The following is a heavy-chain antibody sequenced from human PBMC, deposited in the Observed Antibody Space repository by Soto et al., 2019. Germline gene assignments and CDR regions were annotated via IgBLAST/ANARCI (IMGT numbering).Heavy chain of an antibody. CDR3: ARTPGQWLDEEDAFDI. CDR2: ISAYNGNT. V-gene: IGHV1-18*01. J-gene: IGHJ3*02. CDR1: GGTFSSYG. Sequence: ASVKLSCKASGGTFSSYGISWVRQAPGQGLEWMGWISAYNGNTNYAQKLQGRVTMTTDTSTSTAYMELRSLRSDDTAVYYCARTPGQWLDEEDAFDIWGQGTMVTVSS. D-gene: IGHD6-19*01.